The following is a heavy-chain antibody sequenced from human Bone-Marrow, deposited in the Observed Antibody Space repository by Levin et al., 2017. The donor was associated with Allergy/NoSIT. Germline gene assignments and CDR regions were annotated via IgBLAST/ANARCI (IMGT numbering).Heavy chain of an antibody. CDR2: IYFDGSKT. CDR1: GFPFSAYG. V-gene: IGHV3-33*01. D-gene: IGHD2/OR15-2a*01. Sequence: GESLKISCAASGFPFSAYGMHWIRQGPGKGLEWVAFIYFDGSKTYYADSVEGRFTISRDNSKNTVYLQMDSLRGDDTAMYYCARDRSGNYFYFWGLGTQVTVSS. CDR3: ARDRSGNYFYF. J-gene: IGHJ4*02.